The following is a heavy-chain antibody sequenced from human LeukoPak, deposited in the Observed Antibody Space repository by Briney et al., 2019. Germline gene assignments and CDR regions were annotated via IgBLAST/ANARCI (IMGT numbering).Heavy chain of an antibody. D-gene: IGHD4-11*01. CDR3: ARDITPSSKSGYFDY. CDR1: GFTFDDYT. V-gene: IGHV3-43*01. J-gene: IGHJ4*02. Sequence: GGSLRLSCAASGFTFDDYTMHWVRQAPGKGLEWVSLISWDGGSTYYADSVKGRFTISRDNSKNSLYLQMNSLRTEDTALYYCARDITPSSKSGYFDYWGQGTLVTVSS. CDR2: ISWDGGST.